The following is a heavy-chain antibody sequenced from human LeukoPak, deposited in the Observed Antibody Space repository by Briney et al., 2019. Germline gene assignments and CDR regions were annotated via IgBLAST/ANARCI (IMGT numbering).Heavy chain of an antibody. CDR1: GFTFSGSA. CDR3: TSTYYYDSSGNRNDY. D-gene: IGHD3-22*01. CDR2: IRSKANSYAT. J-gene: IGHJ4*02. Sequence: GGSLRLSCAASGFTFSGSAMHWVRQASGKGLEWVGRIRSKANSYATAYAASVKGRFTISRDDSKNTAYLQMNSLKTEDTAVNYCTSTYYYDSSGNRNDYWGQGTLVTVSS. V-gene: IGHV3-73*01.